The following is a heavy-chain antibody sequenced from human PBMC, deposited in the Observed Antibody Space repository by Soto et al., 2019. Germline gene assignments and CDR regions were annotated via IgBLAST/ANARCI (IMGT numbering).Heavy chain of an antibody. CDR1: GFTFSSYS. Sequence: SLRLSCAGSGFTFSSYSMNWVRQAPGKGLEWVSSISSSSSYIYYADSVKGRFTISRDNAKNSLYLQMNSLRAEDTAVYYCASPSYSGSSYFDYWGQGTLVTVSS. J-gene: IGHJ4*02. CDR2: ISSSSSYI. D-gene: IGHD1-26*01. V-gene: IGHV3-21*01. CDR3: ASPSYSGSSYFDY.